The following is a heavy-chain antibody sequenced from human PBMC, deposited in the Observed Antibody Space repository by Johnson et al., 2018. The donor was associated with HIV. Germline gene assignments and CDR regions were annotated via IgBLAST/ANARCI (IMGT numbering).Heavy chain of an antibody. J-gene: IGHJ3*02. CDR2: ISIGGST. D-gene: IGHD2-8*02. V-gene: IGHV3-66*01. CDR3: AGGGGWCVQLGGAFDI. CDR1: GFTFSSYW. Sequence: VQLVESGGDVVQPGRSLRLSCAASGFTFSSYWMHWVRQAPGKGLVWVSVISIGGSTYYADSVKGRFTISRDNSKNTLYLQMNSLRAEDTAIYYVAGGGGWCVQLGGAFDIWGQGTMVTVSS.